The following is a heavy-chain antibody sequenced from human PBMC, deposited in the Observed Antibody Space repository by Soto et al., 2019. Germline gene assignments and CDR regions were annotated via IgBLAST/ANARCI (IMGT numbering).Heavy chain of an antibody. D-gene: IGHD3-22*01. CDR3: ARDLPIYYDSSRIGTVLAYYFDY. CDR1: GGSISSYY. J-gene: IGHJ4*02. CDR2: IYTSGST. V-gene: IGHV4-4*07. Sequence: QVQLQESGPGLVKPSETLSLTCTVSGGSISSYYWSWIRQPAGKGLEGIGRIYTSGSTNDNPSLKRRVPMSVDTSKNQLSLKLSSVTAADTAVYYCARDLPIYYDSSRIGTVLAYYFDYWGQGTLVTVSS.